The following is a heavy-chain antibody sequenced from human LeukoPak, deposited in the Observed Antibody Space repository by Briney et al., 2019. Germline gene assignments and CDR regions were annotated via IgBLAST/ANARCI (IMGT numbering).Heavy chain of an antibody. J-gene: IGHJ3*02. CDR2: SSTTGNTI. D-gene: IGHD2-21*01. Sequence: GRSLRLSCAASGLTFSAYSMIWVRQAPGKGREWVSYSSTTGNTIHYTDSVKGRFTVSRDNAKNSLFLQMNSVRDEDTAVYYCARRGGGGRSDALDIWGQGTMVTVSS. CDR1: GLTFSAYS. CDR3: ARRGGGGRSDALDI. V-gene: IGHV3-48*02.